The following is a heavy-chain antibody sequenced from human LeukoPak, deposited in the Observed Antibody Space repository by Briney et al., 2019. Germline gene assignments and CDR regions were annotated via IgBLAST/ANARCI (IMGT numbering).Heavy chain of an antibody. J-gene: IGHJ4*02. V-gene: IGHV4-39*01. CDR3: ARLYYDSSGYYQICYFDY. CDR1: GVPLRSCSYY. Sequence: SETLALTCAVSGVPLRSCSYYWGWSRQPPGQGLGWIRSFYYSGSTYYDPPLKSRVTISVDTSKNQFSLNLSSVTAADTAVYYCARLYYDSSGYYQICYFDYWGQGTLVTVSS. D-gene: IGHD3-22*01. CDR2: FYYSGST.